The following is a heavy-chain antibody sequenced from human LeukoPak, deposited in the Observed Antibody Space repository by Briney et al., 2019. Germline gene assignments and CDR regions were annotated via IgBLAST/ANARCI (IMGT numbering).Heavy chain of an antibody. CDR1: GGTFSSYA. V-gene: IGHV1-69*01. CDR2: IIPIFGTA. CDR3: ARVRGYCSSTSCSSPYYYYGMDV. D-gene: IGHD2-2*01. J-gene: IGHJ6*04. Sequence: SVKVSCKASGGTFSSYAISWMRQAPGQGLEWMGGIIPIFGTANYAQKFQGRVTITADESTSTAYMELSSLRSEDTAVYYCARVRGYCSSTSCSSPYYYYGMDVWGKGTTVTVSS.